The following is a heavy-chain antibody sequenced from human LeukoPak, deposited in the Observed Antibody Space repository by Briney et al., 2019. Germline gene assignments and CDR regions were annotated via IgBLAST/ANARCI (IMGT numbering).Heavy chain of an antibody. V-gene: IGHV4-34*01. CDR2: INHSGST. Sequence: PSETLSLTCAVYGGSFSGYYWSWIRQPPGKGLEWIGEINHSGSTNYNPSLKSRVTISVDTSKNQFSLKLSSVTAADTAVYYCARDYDILTGYYRYFDYWGQGTLVTVSS. D-gene: IGHD3-9*01. J-gene: IGHJ4*02. CDR3: ARDYDILTGYYRYFDY. CDR1: GGSFSGYY.